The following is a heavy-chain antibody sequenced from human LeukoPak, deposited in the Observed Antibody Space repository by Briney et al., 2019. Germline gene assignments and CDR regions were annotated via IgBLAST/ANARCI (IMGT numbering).Heavy chain of an antibody. Sequence: PSETLSLTCTVSGGSVSSYYLSWIRQPPGKGLEWIGYIYYSGSTNYSPSLKSRVTISVDTSKNQFSLKLSSVTAADTAVYYCAGIEGYWGQGTLVTVSS. D-gene: IGHD5-24*01. CDR1: GGSVSSYY. CDR3: AGIEGY. J-gene: IGHJ4*02. V-gene: IGHV4-59*08. CDR2: IYYSGST.